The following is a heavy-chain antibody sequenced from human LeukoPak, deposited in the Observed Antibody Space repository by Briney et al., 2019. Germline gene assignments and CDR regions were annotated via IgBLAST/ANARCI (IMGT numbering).Heavy chain of an antibody. CDR1: GFSFSSYC. CDR3: AGNLGY. CDR2: IKRDGSEK. J-gene: IGHJ4*02. D-gene: IGHD1-14*01. Sequence: PGGSLRLSCAASGFSFSSYCMGWVRQAPGKGLEWVATIKRDGSEKYYVDSVKGRFTISRDNAKNSLYLQMDSLRAEDTAVYYCAGNLGYWGQGTLVTVSS. V-gene: IGHV3-7*01.